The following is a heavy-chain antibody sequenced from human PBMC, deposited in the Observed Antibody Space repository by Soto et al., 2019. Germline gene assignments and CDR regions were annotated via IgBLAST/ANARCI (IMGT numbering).Heavy chain of an antibody. D-gene: IGHD3-10*01. CDR1: GFTFSSYD. J-gene: IGHJ4*02. V-gene: IGHV3-13*04. Sequence: EVQLVESGGGLVQPGGSLRLSCAASGFTFSSYDMHWVRQATGKGLEWVSGIGTAGDTYYPGSVKGRFTISRENAKNSLYLQMNSLRAGDTAVYYCARGITMVRGVILDCFDYWGQGTLVTVSS. CDR3: ARGITMVRGVILDCFDY. CDR2: IGTAGDT.